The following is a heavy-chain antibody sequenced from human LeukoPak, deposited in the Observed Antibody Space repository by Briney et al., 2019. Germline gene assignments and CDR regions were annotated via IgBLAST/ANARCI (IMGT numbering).Heavy chain of an antibody. CDR1: GFTFSSYE. J-gene: IGHJ4*02. V-gene: IGHV3-48*03. CDR2: ISSSGSTI. Sequence: QPGGSLRLSCAASGFTFSSYEMNWVRQAPGKGLEWVSYISSSGSTIYYADSVKGRFTVSRDNAKNSLYLQMDSLRAEDTAVYYCARDGGWGLYFDYWGQGTLVTVSS. CDR3: ARDGGWGLYFDY. D-gene: IGHD6-19*01.